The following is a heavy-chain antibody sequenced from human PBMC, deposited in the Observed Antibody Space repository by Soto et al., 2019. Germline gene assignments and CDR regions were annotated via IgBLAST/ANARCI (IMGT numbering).Heavy chain of an antibody. J-gene: IGHJ4*02. D-gene: IGHD3-10*01. V-gene: IGHV1-3*01. Sequence: ASAKAFCKAAGYAFTNYAIHWVRQAPGQRLESMGWSNSGNGNTKYSQKFQGRITITRDTSASTAYMELSSLGSEDTAVYYCARANYYGPFTYWGQGTLVTVSS. CDR2: SNSGNGNT. CDR1: GYAFTNYA. CDR3: ARANYYGPFTY.